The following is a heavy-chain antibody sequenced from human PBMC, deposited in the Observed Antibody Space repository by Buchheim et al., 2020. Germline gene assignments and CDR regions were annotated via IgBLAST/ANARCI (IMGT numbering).Heavy chain of an antibody. Sequence: QVQLVESGGGVVQPGRSLRLSCAASGFTFSSYGMHWVRQAPGKGLEWVAVISYDGRNKYYADSVKGRFTISRDNSKNTLYLQMNSLRADDTAVYYCAKAGTMVRGVLCDYWGQGTL. CDR3: AKAGTMVRGVLCDY. CDR1: GFTFSSYG. J-gene: IGHJ4*02. D-gene: IGHD3-10*01. V-gene: IGHV3-30*18. CDR2: ISYDGRNK.